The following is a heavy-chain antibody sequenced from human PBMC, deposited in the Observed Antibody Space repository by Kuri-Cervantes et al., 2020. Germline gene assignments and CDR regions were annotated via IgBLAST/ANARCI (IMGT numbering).Heavy chain of an antibody. CDR1: GFTFSSYA. D-gene: IGHD3-10*01. J-gene: IGHJ5*02. Sequence: GESLKISCAASGFTFSSYAMHWVRQAPGKGLEWVAVISYDGSNKYYADSVKGRFTISRDNSKNTLYLQMNNLRAEDTAMFYCAKDFSGSGRGWFDPWGQGTLVTVSS. CDR2: ISYDGSNK. V-gene: IGHV3-30-3*01. CDR3: AKDFSGSGRGWFDP.